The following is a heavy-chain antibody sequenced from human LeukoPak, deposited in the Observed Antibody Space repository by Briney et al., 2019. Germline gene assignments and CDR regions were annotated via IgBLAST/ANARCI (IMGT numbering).Heavy chain of an antibody. CDR3: ARGDYYDGGGRNWFDP. CDR1: GGSISSYY. V-gene: IGHV4-4*07. J-gene: IGHJ5*02. CDR2: IHTSWTT. D-gene: IGHD3-16*01. Sequence: ASETLSLTCTVSGGSISSYYWNFIRQPAGKGLEWIGRIHTSWTTYYNPSLKSRITMSVDTSRNQFSLRLTSVTAADTAVYYCARGDYYDGGGRNWFDPWGQGTLVTVSS.